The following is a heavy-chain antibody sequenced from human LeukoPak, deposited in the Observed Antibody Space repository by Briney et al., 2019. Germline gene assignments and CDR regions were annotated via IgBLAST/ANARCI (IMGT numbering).Heavy chain of an antibody. J-gene: IGHJ6*02. D-gene: IGHD3-10*01. CDR2: ISGSGSST. V-gene: IGHV3-23*01. Sequence: GGSLRLSCAASGFAFSAYAMTWVRQAPGKGLEWDSAISGSGSSTFYADSVKGRFTISRDNSKNTLYLQMNSLRAEDTAIYYCAKTSGSGNYYYYYYGMDVWGQGTTVTVSS. CDR1: GFAFSAYA. CDR3: AKTSGSGNYYYYYYGMDV.